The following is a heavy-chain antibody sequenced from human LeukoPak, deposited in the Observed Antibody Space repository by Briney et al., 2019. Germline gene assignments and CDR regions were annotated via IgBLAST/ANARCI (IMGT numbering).Heavy chain of an antibody. CDR2: ISGRGGGRGGST. D-gene: IGHD2-15*01. J-gene: IGHJ4*02. V-gene: IGHV3-23*01. Sequence: GGSLRLSCAASGFTFSSYAMSWVRQAPGKGLEWVSNISGRGGGRGGSTYYADSVKGRFTISRDNSKDTLYLQMSSLRAEDTALYYCAKSGLNRFDYWGQGTLVTVSS. CDR3: AKSGLNRFDY. CDR1: GFTFSSYA.